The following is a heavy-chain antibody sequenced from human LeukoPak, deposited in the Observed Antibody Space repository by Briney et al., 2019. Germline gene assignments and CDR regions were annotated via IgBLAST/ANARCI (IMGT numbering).Heavy chain of an antibody. CDR3: ARRRWDCSSTSCHPSYYYYYMDV. V-gene: IGHV4-34*01. Sequence: SETLSLTCAVYGGSFSGYYWSWIRQPPGKGLEWIWEIYHSGSTNYNPSLKSRVTISVDTSKNPFSLKLSSVTAADTAVYYCARRRWDCSSTSCHPSYYYYYMDVWGKGTTVTVSS. J-gene: IGHJ6*03. D-gene: IGHD2-2*01. CDR1: GGSFSGYY. CDR2: IYHSGST.